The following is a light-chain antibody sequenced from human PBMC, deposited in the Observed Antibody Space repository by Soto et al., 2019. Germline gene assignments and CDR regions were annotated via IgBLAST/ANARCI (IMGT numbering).Light chain of an antibody. CDR2: AAS. CDR1: QSVRSN. CDR3: QQYNNWART. Sequence: EIGMTQSPATLSVSPWERATLSCRASQSVRSNLAWYQQKPGQAPRLLIYAASTRATGIPARFSGSGSGTEFTLAISSLQSEDFAVYYCQQYNNWARTFGKGTKVEIK. J-gene: IGKJ1*01. V-gene: IGKV3-15*01.